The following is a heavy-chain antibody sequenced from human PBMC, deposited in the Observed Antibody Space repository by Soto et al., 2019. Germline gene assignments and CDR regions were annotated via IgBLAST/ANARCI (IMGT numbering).Heavy chain of an antibody. CDR1: GFPFSSYE. CDR3: ARSPFLECN. J-gene: IGHJ4*02. CDR2: ISSSGGSI. Sequence: SLRLSCAASGFPFSSYEMNWVRQPPGKGLEWVSYISSSGGSIYYADSVKGRFTISRDNAKNSLFLQMNSLRVEDTAVYYCARSPFLECNWAQGTLVTVSS. V-gene: IGHV3-48*03. D-gene: IGHD3-3*02.